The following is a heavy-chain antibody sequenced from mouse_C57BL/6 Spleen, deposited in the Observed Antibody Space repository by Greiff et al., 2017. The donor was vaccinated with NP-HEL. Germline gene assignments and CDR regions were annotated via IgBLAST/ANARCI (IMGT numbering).Heavy chain of an antibody. CDR3: ARWGTTVVADAMDY. CDR1: GYSFTGYY. D-gene: IGHD1-1*01. CDR2: INPSTGGT. Sequence: EVQLQQSGPELVKPGASVKISCKASGYSFTGYYMNWVKQSPEKSLEWIGEINPSTGGTTYNQKFKAKATLTVDKSSSTAYMQLKSLTSEDSAVYYCARWGTTVVADAMDYWGQGTSVTVSS. J-gene: IGHJ4*01. V-gene: IGHV1-42*01.